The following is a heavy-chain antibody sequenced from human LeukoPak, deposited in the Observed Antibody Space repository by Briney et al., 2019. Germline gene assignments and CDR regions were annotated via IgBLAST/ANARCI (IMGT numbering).Heavy chain of an antibody. CDR2: ISYDGSNK. CDR3: AKDGGSSSFRSYYYYYYMDV. D-gene: IGHD6-13*01. J-gene: IGHJ6*03. CDR1: GFTFSSYG. Sequence: GRSLRLSCAASGFTFSSYGMHWVRQAPGKGLEWVAVISYDGSNKYYADSVKGRFTISRDNSKNTLYLQMNSLRAEDTAVYYCAKDGGSSSFRSYYYYYYMDVWGKGTTVTVSS. V-gene: IGHV3-30*18.